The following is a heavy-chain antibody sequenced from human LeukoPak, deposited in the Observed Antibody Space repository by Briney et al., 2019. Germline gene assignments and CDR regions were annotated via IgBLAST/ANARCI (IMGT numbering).Heavy chain of an antibody. CDR1: GFTFSSYE. Sequence: GGSLRLSCAASGFTFSSYEMNWVRQAPGKGLEWVSSISSSSSYIYYADSVKGRFTISRDNAKNSLYLQMNSLRAEDTAVYYCARMYGDADAFDIWGQGTMVTVSS. D-gene: IGHD4-17*01. J-gene: IGHJ3*02. CDR3: ARMYGDADAFDI. V-gene: IGHV3-21*01. CDR2: ISSSSSYI.